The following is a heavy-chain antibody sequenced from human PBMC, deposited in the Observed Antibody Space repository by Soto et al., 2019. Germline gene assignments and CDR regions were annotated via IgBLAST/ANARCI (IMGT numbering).Heavy chain of an antibody. CDR2: IWYDGSNK. D-gene: IGHD6-13*01. J-gene: IGHJ4*02. Sequence: QVQLVESGGGVVQPGRSLRLSCAASGFTFSSYGMHWVRQAPGKGLEWVAVIWYDGSNKYYADSVKGRFTISRDNSKNTLYLQMNSLRAEDTAVYYCARSSIAAAGTDYWGPGTLVTVSS. CDR1: GFTFSSYG. CDR3: ARSSIAAAGTDY. V-gene: IGHV3-33*01.